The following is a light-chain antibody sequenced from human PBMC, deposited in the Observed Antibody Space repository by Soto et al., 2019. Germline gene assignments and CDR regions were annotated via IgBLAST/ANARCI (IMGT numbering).Light chain of an antibody. CDR2: GAS. J-gene: IGKJ5*01. Sequence: EIVLTQSPASLSLSPGERATLSCRASQSVDSYLVWSQQKPGQAPRLLIFGASNRATGIPARFSGSGSGTDFTLTTTSLETADFAVYYCQQRDSWPITSGQGTRLEIK. CDR3: QQRDSWPIT. CDR1: QSVDSY. V-gene: IGKV3-11*01.